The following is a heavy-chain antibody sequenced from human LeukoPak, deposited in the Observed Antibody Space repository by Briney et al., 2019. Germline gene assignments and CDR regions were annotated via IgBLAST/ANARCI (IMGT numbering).Heavy chain of an antibody. V-gene: IGHV1-69*05. CDR2: IIPIFGTA. D-gene: IGHD6-19*01. CDR1: GGTFSSYA. J-gene: IGHJ4*02. CDR3: ARADSSGWYGGFDY. Sequence: GASVKVSCKASGGTFSSYAISWVRQAPGQGLEWMGRIIPIFGTANYTQKFQGRVTITTDESTSTAYMELSSLRSEDTAVYYCARADSSGWYGGFDYWGQGTLVTVSS.